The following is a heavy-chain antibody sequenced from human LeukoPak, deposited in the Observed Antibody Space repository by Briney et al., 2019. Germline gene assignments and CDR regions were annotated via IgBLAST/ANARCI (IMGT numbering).Heavy chain of an antibody. CDR3: ARVEPSAGYDSSGFDY. CDR1: GFTVSSNY. Sequence: GGSLRLSCAASGFTVSSNYMSWVRQAPGKGLEWVSVIYSGGSTYYADSVKGRFTISRDNSKNTLYLQMNSLRAEDTAVYYCARVEPSAGYDSSGFDYWGQGTLATVSS. CDR2: IYSGGST. J-gene: IGHJ4*02. V-gene: IGHV3-66*01. D-gene: IGHD3-22*01.